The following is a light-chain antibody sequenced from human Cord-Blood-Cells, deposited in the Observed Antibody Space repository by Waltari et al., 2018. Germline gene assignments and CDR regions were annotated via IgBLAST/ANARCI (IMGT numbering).Light chain of an antibody. J-gene: IGLJ2*01. CDR3: SSYAGSNNVV. CDR2: AVS. CDR1: SSDVGGYNY. Sequence: QSALTQPPSASGSPGQSVTISCTGTSSDVGGYNYVSWYQQHPGKAPKLMIYAVSKRPSGVPDRFSGSKSGNTASRTVSGLQAEDEADYYCSSYAGSNNVVFGGGTKLTVL. V-gene: IGLV2-8*01.